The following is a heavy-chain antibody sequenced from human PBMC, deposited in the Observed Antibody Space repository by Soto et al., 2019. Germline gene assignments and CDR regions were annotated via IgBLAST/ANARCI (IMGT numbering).Heavy chain of an antibody. Sequence: QVQLVQSGAEVKKPGASVKVSCKASGYTFTSYGIKWVRQAPGHGLEWMGRISTFNGNTKFAPKFQGRVTMTTDTDTTTVYMELRSLRSNDTAVYYCARERGLTVSTLLGYWGQGTLVTVSS. CDR1: GYTFTSYG. D-gene: IGHD2-21*01. J-gene: IGHJ4*02. CDR3: ARERGLTVSTLLGY. V-gene: IGHV1-18*01. CDR2: ISTFNGNT.